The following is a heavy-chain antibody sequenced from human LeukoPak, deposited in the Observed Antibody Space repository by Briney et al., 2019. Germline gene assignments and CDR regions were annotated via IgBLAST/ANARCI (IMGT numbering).Heavy chain of an antibody. Sequence: GGSLRLSCAASGFTFSDYYMSWIRQAPGKGLEWVSYISSSGSTIYYADSVKGRLTISRDNAKNSLYLQMNSLRAEDTAVYYCARGDYYDSSGYYVWDAFDIWGQGTMVTVSS. J-gene: IGHJ3*02. D-gene: IGHD3-22*01. CDR1: GFTFSDYY. CDR3: ARGDYYDSSGYYVWDAFDI. CDR2: ISSSGSTI. V-gene: IGHV3-11*01.